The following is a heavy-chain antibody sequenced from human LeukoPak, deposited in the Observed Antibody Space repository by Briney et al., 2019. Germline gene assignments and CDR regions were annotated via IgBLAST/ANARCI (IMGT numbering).Heavy chain of an antibody. D-gene: IGHD6-6*01. CDR1: GGTFSSYA. CDR3: ARGPFGARSIAARYFDY. J-gene: IGHJ4*02. CDR2: IIPIFGTA. V-gene: IGHV1-69*05. Sequence: SVKVSCKASGGTFSSYAISWVRQAPGQGLEWMGGIIPIFGTANYAQKFQGRVTITTDESTSTAYMELSSPRSEDTAVYYCARGPFGARSIAARYFDYWGQGTLVTVSS.